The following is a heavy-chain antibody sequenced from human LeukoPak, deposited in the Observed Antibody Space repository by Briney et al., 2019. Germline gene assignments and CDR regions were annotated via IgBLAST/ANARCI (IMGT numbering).Heavy chain of an antibody. CDR3: AELGITMIGGV. Sequence: GGSLRLSCAASGFTFSSYWMHWVRQAPGKGLVWVSRINSDGSSISYADSVKGRFTISRDNAKNTLYLQMNSLRAEDTAVYYCAELGITMIGGVWGKGTTVTISS. CDR2: INSDGSSI. D-gene: IGHD3-10*02. V-gene: IGHV3-74*01. CDR1: GFTFSSYW. J-gene: IGHJ6*04.